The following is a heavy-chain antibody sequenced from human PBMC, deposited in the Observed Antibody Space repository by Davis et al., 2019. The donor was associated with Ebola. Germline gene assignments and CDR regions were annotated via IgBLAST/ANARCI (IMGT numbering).Heavy chain of an antibody. Sequence: GGSLRLSCAASGFTFNIFDMHWVRQAPGKGLEWMALIRYDGSNKYYADSVKGRFTISRDNSKNTLYLQMNSLRAEDTAVYYCAKDEYSSSSVGIVDYWGQGTLVTVSS. J-gene: IGHJ4*02. CDR1: GFTFNIFD. V-gene: IGHV3-30*02. CDR3: AKDEYSSSSVGIVDY. CDR2: IRYDGSNK. D-gene: IGHD6-6*01.